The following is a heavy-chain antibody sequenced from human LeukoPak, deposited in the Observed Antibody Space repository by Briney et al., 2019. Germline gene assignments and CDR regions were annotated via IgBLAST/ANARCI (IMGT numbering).Heavy chain of an antibody. CDR3: AKSADTAMVMSAFDI. CDR1: GYTFTSYY. J-gene: IGHJ3*02. D-gene: IGHD5-18*01. CDR2: INPSGGST. V-gene: IGHV1-46*03. Sequence: GASVKVSCKASGYTFTSYYMYWVRQAPGQGLEWMGIINPSGGSTSYAQKFQGRVTMTRDTSTSTVYMELSSLRSEDTAVYYCAKSADTAMVMSAFDIWGQGTMVTVSS.